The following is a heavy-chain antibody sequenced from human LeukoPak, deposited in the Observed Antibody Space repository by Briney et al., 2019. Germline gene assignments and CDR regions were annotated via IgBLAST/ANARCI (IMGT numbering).Heavy chain of an antibody. CDR2: IDGDGRIA. D-gene: IGHD6-13*01. V-gene: IGHV3-74*01. J-gene: IGHJ4*02. Sequence: QSGGSLRLSCAASGFTFSSYWMHWVRQVPGQGLVWVSHIDGDGRIAHYGDSVKGRFTISRDNAKNSLYLQMNSLRAEDTAVYYCARESLYSSTPLLDYWGQGTLVTVSS. CDR3: ARESLYSSTPLLDY. CDR1: GFTFSSYW.